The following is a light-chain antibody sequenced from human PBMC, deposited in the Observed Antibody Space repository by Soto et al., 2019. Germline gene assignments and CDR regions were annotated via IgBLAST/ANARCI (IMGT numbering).Light chain of an antibody. CDR3: QQYNSWPPFT. CDR1: QSVSSN. V-gene: IGKV3D-15*01. CDR2: DAS. J-gene: IGKJ2*01. Sequence: EIVMTQSPATLSVSPGERATLSCRASQSVSSNLAWYQQKPVQPPRRLIYDASTRATGIPARFSGSGSGREFTLTISSLQSADFAVYYCQQYNSWPPFTFGQGNKLEIK.